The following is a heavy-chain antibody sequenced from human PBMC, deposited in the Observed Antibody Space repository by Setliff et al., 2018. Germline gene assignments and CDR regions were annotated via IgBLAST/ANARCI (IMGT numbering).Heavy chain of an antibody. V-gene: IGHV4-38-2*01. J-gene: IGHJ4*02. CDR1: GYSIGSDYF. CDR2: IKHGGSA. D-gene: IGHD2-15*01. Sequence: LSLTCRVSGYSIGSDYFWAWVRQPPGKGLEWVATIKHGGSAYYNPSLKSRVTISVDTSKNQFSLKLSSVTAADTAMYYCARILGYCSGGSCYVPYWGQGTLVTVSS. CDR3: ARILGYCSGGSCYVPY.